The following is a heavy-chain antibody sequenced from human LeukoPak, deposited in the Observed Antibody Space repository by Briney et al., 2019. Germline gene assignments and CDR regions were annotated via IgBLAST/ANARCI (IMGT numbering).Heavy chain of an antibody. CDR2: ISRSSDTI. V-gene: IGHV3-48*01. D-gene: IGHD2-2*01. Sequence: GGSLRLSCVASGFTFNTYSMHWVRQAPGKGLDWVAYISRSSDTIYYADSVKGRFTISRDSAKNSLYLQMNSLRAEDTAVYYCAREDSMYCSSSSCYPDYWGQGTLVTVSS. J-gene: IGHJ4*02. CDR3: AREDSMYCSSSSCYPDY. CDR1: GFTFNTYS.